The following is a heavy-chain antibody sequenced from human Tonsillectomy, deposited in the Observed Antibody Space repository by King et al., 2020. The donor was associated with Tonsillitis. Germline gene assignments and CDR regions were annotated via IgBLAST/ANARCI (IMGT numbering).Heavy chain of an antibody. D-gene: IGHD2-2*01. CDR1: GFTFSSYG. Sequence: VQLVESGGGVVQPGRSLRLSCAASGFTFSSYGMHWVRQAPGKGLEWVADIWYDGSHKHYADSVKGRFTISRDNSKNSLYLQMNSLRAEDTAVYFCARVEYQLPLRGDYWGQGTLVTVSS. V-gene: IGHV3-33*01. CDR3: ARVEYQLPLRGDY. J-gene: IGHJ4*02. CDR2: IWYDGSHK.